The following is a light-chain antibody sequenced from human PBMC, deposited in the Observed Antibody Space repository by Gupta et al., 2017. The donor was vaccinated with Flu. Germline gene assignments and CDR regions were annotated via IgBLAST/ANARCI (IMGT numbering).Light chain of an antibody. CDR1: QSIGMW. Sequence: SPPNLSASVGDRVTITCRASQSIGMWLAWHQQKPGKAPRLLIYKTSILVSGVPSRFSGSASGTEFTLTISSLQPDDFATYYCQQYDSYWTFGQGTKVEIK. V-gene: IGKV1-5*03. CDR3: QQYDSYWT. CDR2: KTS. J-gene: IGKJ1*01.